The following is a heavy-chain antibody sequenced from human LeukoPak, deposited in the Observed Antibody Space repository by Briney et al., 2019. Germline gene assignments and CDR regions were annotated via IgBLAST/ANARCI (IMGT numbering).Heavy chain of an antibody. CDR1: GGSISSSNYY. D-gene: IGHD2-2*01. J-gene: IGHJ5*02. CDR2: IYYSGST. V-gene: IGHV4-39*01. Sequence: SETLSLTCTVSGGSISSSNYYWGWIRQPPGKGLEWIGSIYYSGSTYYSPSLKSRVTISVDPSKNQFSLNLRSVTAADTAVYYCARHERCSSINCIYNWFDPWGQGTLVIVSS. CDR3: ARHERCSSINCIYNWFDP.